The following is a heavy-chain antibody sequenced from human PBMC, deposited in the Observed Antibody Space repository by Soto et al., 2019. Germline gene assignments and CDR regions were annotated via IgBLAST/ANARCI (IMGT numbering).Heavy chain of an antibody. D-gene: IGHD6-13*01. Sequence: EVQLVESGGGLVQPGRSLRLSCAASGFTFHDYAIHWVRQAPGKGLEWVSGITWNGGSMGYADSVQGRFSISRDNTRHSLYLQMNILSADDTALYYFAKSPRIAAAGVNYHYYYMDVWGKGIAVTVS. CDR3: AKSPRIAAAGVNYHYYYMDV. V-gene: IGHV3-9*01. CDR1: GFTFHDYA. J-gene: IGHJ6*03. CDR2: ITWNGGSM.